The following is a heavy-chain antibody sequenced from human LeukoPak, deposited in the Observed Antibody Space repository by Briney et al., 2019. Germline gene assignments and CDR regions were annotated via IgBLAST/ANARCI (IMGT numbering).Heavy chain of an antibody. CDR1: GFTFSSYW. CDR2: ISGSGGST. V-gene: IGHV3-23*01. Sequence: GGSLRLSCAASGFTFSSYWMSWVRQAPGKGLEWVSAISGSGGSTYYADSVKGRFTISRDNSKNTLYLQMNSLRAEDTAVYYCAKGGAYYYDSSGYFSIWGQGTMVTVSS. J-gene: IGHJ3*02. CDR3: AKGGAYYYDSSGYFSI. D-gene: IGHD3-22*01.